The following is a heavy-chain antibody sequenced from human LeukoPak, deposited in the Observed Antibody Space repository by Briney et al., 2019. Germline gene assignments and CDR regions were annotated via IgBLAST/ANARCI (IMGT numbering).Heavy chain of an antibody. CDR3: ARVATRGRATDY. Sequence: PSETLSLTCAVYGGSFSGYYWSWIRQPPGKGLEWVGEINHSGSTNYNPSLKSRVTISVDTSKNQFSLKLSSVTAADTVVYYCARVATRGRATDYWGQGTLVTVSS. CDR1: GGSFSGYY. V-gene: IGHV4-34*01. J-gene: IGHJ4*02. CDR2: INHSGST. D-gene: IGHD5-12*01.